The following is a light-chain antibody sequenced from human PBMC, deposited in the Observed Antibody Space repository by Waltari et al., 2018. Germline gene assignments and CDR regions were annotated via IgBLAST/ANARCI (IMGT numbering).Light chain of an antibody. CDR2: DAS. Sequence: EIVLTQSPAPLSLSPGDTATLSCRASQSVGSYLAWYQQKPGQPPRLLIYDASNRATGVPARFRGSGSGTDSTLTISSLEAEDFAVYYCQQRSNWTPHTFGQGARLEIK. J-gene: IGKJ2*01. CDR3: QQRSNWTPHT. CDR1: QSVGSY. V-gene: IGKV3-11*01.